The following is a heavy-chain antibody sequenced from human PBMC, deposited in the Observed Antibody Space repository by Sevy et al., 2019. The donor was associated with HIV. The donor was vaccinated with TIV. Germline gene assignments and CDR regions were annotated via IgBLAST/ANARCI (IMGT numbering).Heavy chain of an antibody. CDR2: LYSTGAT. V-gene: IGHV4-39*01. J-gene: IGHJ2*01. D-gene: IGHD6-19*01. CDR3: ATPLPSGWYEGTGGYFDL. Sequence: SETLSLTCTISGGSISSSSYYWGWIRQPPGKGLEWMGSLYSTGATSYNPSLESRVTVSADTSRNRFYLKLDSVSAADTAVYYCATPLPSGWYEGTGGYFDLWGRGTLVTVS. CDR1: GGSISSSSYY.